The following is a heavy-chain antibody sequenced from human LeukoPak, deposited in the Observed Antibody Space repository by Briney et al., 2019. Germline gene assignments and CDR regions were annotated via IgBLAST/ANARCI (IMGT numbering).Heavy chain of an antibody. CDR2: IYTSGST. D-gene: IGHD6-19*01. V-gene: IGHV4-61*02. CDR1: GGSISSGSYY. Sequence: PSQTLSLTCTVSGGSISSGSYYWSWIRQPAGKGLEWIGRIYTSGSTNYNPSLKSRVTISVDTSKNQFSLKLSSVTAADTAVYYCARSVYSSGWYEYYFDYWGQGTLVTVSS. J-gene: IGHJ4*02. CDR3: ARSVYSSGWYEYYFDY.